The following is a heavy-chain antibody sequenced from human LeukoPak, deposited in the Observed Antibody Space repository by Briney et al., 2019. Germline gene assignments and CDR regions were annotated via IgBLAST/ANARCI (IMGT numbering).Heavy chain of an antibody. J-gene: IGHJ4*02. V-gene: IGHV4-34*01. D-gene: IGHD4-23*01. CDR3: ARAGKLPFDY. CDR2: INYSGTT. Sequence: SETLSLTCAVYGGSFSGYYWSWIRQPPGKGLEWIGEINYSGTTNYNPSLKSRVTISVDTSKNQFSLKLSSVAAADTAVYCCARAGKLPFDYWGQGIQVTVSS. CDR1: GGSFSGYY.